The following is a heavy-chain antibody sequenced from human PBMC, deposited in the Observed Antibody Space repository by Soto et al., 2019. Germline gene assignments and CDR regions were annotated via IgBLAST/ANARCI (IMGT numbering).Heavy chain of an antibody. CDR1: GYTFTNYG. J-gene: IGHJ1*01. CDR3: ARGGSSWATEYYQY. Sequence: QVQLVQSGAEVKRPGTSVKVSCKASGYTFTNYGISWVRQAPGQGREWMGWINGYNDNTKYAKKFQGRVTMTTDTSTSTAYMEVRSLRSDDTAIYYCARGGSSWATEYYQYWGQGTLVIVSS. CDR2: INGYNDNT. D-gene: IGHD6-13*01. V-gene: IGHV1-18*04.